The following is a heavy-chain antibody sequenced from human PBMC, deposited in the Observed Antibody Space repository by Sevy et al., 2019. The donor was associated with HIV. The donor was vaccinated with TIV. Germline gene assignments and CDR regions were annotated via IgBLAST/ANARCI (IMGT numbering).Heavy chain of an antibody. D-gene: IGHD3-9*01. CDR1: GYTFTSQY. CDR3: ARDSDNYDILTGYYPFDY. V-gene: IGHV1-46*01. J-gene: IGHJ4*02. Sequence: APVKVSCKASGYTFTSQYMHWVRQAPGQGLEWMGIINPSGGSTSYAQKFQGRVTMTRDTSTSTVYMELSSLRSEDTAVYYCARDSDNYDILTGYYPFDYWGQGTLVTVS. CDR2: INPSGGST.